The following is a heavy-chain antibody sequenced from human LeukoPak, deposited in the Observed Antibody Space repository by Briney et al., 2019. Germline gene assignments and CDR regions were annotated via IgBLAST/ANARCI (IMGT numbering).Heavy chain of an antibody. J-gene: IGHJ4*02. V-gene: IGHV1-69*01. D-gene: IGHD3-9*01. CDR1: EGTFSSYA. Sequence: GSSVKVSCKASEGTFSSYAISWVRQSPGQGLEWMGGIIPIFGTANYAQKLQGRVTITADESTSTAYMELSSLRSEDTAVYYCARAPNDILTGYRDWGQGTLVTVSS. CDR2: IIPIFGTA. CDR3: ARAPNDILTGYRD.